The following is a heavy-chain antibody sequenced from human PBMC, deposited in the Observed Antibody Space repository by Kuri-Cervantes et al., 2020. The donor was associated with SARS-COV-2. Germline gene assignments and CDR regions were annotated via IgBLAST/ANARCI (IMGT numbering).Heavy chain of an antibody. Sequence: SVKVSCKASGGTFSSYAISWVRRAPGQGLEWMGGIIPIFGTANYAQKFQGRVTMTEDTSTDTAYMELSSLRSEDTAVYYCATTSGSYRSNWFDPWGQGTLVTVSS. CDR1: GGTFSSYA. D-gene: IGHD1-26*01. CDR2: IIPIFGTA. CDR3: ATTSGSYRSNWFDP. V-gene: IGHV1-69*06. J-gene: IGHJ5*02.